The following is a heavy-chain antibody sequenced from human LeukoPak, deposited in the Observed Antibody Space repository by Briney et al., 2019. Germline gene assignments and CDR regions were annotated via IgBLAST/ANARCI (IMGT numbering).Heavy chain of an antibody. CDR2: MQSNGNS. D-gene: IGHD3-16*01. V-gene: IGHV4-59*01. CDR1: GDSISTYH. J-gene: IGHJ4*02. Sequence: SETLSLTCTVSGDSISTYHWNWIRKPPGKGLEWIGYMQSNGNSKYSPSLRSRVTIFIDTSKSQVALILSSVTAADTAVYYCARDKQHSYGRYFDHWGQGALVTVSS. CDR3: ARDKQHSYGRYFDH.